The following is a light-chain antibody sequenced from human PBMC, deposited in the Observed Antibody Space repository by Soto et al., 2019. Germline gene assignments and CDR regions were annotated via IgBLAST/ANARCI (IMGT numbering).Light chain of an antibody. V-gene: IGKV1-39*01. CDR3: QQRCSTPFT. CDR1: QSISSY. Sequence: DIQMTQSPSSLSASVGDRVTITCRASQSISSYLNWYQQKPGKAPKLLIYAASSLQSGVPSRFSGSGSGTDFTLTISSLQPEDFATYYCQQRCSTPFTFGQGTRLEIK. J-gene: IGKJ5*01. CDR2: AAS.